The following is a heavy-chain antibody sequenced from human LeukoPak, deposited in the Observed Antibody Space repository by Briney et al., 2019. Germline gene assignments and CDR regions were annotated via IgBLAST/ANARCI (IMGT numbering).Heavy chain of an antibody. D-gene: IGHD1-26*01. CDR2: IRGSGGST. CDR1: GLTFSSYA. Sequence: PGGSLRLSCAASGLTFSSYAMSWVRQAPGKGLEWVSVIRGSGGSTYYADSVKGRFTISRDNSKNTLYLQMNSLRVEDTAVHYCAKIAETSGTYGQGFDYWGQGTLVTVSS. J-gene: IGHJ4*02. V-gene: IGHV3-23*01. CDR3: AKIAETSGTYGQGFDY.